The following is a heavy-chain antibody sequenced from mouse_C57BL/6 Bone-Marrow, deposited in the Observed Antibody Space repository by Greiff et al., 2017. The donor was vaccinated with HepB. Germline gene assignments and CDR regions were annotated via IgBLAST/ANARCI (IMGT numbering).Heavy chain of an antibody. CDR1: GYTFTSYG. V-gene: IGHV1-81*01. D-gene: IGHD4-1*01. CDR3: ARVRTGRYFDY. CDR2: IYPRSGNT. Sequence: VQLQQSGAELARPGASVKLSCKASGYTFTSYGLSWVKQRTGQGLEWIGEIYPRSGNTYYNEKFKGKATLTADKYSSTAYMELRSLTSEDAAVYFCARVRTGRYFDYWGQGTTLTVSS. J-gene: IGHJ2*01.